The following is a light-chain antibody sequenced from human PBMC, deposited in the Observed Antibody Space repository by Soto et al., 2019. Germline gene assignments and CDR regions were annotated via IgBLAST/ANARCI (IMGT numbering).Light chain of an antibody. Sequence: DIQMTQSPATLSASVGDRVSITCRASQDISRWLAWYQQKPEKAPKLLIYDASSLQSGVPSRFSGSGSGTDFTLTISSLQPEDFATYYCQQSYSPPPVTFGQGTRLEI. CDR1: QDISRW. CDR2: DAS. CDR3: QQSYSPPPVT. V-gene: IGKV1-5*01. J-gene: IGKJ5*01.